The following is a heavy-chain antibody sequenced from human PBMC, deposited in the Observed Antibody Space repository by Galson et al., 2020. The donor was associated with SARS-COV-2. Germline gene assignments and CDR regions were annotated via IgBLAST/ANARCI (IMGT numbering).Heavy chain of an antibody. V-gene: IGHV4-4*02. Sequence: SEPLSPTFAVSGDSTSSNWWSWVRQPQGKGLEWTGEIYHSGTTNYNPSPKSRVTIAVDTSKNQFSLKLSSVTAADTAVYFCAREGGTTMGDYWGQGSLVTVSS. CDR2: IYHSGTT. CDR3: AREGGTTMGDY. J-gene: IGHJ4*02. CDR1: GDSTSSNW. D-gene: IGHD3-10*01.